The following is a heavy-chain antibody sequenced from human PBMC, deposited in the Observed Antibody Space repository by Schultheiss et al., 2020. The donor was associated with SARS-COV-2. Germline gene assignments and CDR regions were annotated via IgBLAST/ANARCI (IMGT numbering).Heavy chain of an antibody. CDR2: ISSSSSYI. J-gene: IGHJ6*02. CDR3: ARERGYYGSDYGMDV. Sequence: GGSLRLSCAASGFTFNTYSMNWVRQAPGKGLEWVSSISSSSSYIYYADSVKGRFTISRDNAKNSLYLQMNSLRAEDTAVYYCARERGYYGSDYGMDVWGQGTTVTVSS. CDR1: GFTFNTYS. D-gene: IGHD3-10*01. V-gene: IGHV3-21*01.